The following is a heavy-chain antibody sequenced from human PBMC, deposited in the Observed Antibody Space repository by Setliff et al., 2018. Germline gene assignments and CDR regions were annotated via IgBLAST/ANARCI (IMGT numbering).Heavy chain of an antibody. D-gene: IGHD2-2*01. CDR1: GYSFTNYG. CDR2: NSV. V-gene: IGHV1-18*01. CDR3: ARGPPDFVVVPAAAKFDY. J-gene: IGHJ4*02. Sequence: ASVKVSCKTSGYSFTNYGINWVRQAPGQGLEWMEWNSVYAREFQGRVTMTIDTPTSTAYMELRSLRSDDTAVYYCARGPPDFVVVPAAAKFDYWGPGTLVTVSS.